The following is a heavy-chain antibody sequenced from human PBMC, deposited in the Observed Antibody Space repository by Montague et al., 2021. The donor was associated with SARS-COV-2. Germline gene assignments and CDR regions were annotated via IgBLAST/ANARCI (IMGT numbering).Heavy chain of an antibody. CDR2: FTGGSGGST. Sequence: SLRLSCAASGFTFSSYAMSWVRQAPGKGLEWVSTFTGGSGGSTYYANSVTGRFTISSDSSKNTLYLLMNNLRAEDTAVYYCSKDRWGVPGPLDPFDYWGQGTLVTVSS. CDR3: SKDRWGVPGPLDPFDY. J-gene: IGHJ4*02. D-gene: IGHD3-10*01. V-gene: IGHV3-23*01. CDR1: GFTFSSYA.